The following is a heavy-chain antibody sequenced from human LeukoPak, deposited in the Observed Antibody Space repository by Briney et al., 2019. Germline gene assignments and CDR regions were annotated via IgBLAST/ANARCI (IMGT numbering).Heavy chain of an antibody. D-gene: IGHD3-10*01. V-gene: IGHV3-21*01. J-gene: IGHJ3*02. CDR3: ANDYGSGSHAFDI. CDR1: GFTFSSYS. Sequence: PGGSLRLSCAASGFTFSSYSMNWVRQAPGKGLEWVSSISSSSSYIYYADSVKGRFTISRDNAKNSLYLQMNSLRAEDTAVYYCANDYGSGSHAFDIWGQGTMVTVSS. CDR2: ISSSSSYI.